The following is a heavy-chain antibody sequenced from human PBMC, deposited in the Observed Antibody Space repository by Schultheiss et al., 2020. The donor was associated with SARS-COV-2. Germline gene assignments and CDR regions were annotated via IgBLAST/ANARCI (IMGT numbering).Heavy chain of an antibody. CDR2: ISSSSASI. CDR3: ARDRQLLH. D-gene: IGHD2-2*01. Sequence: GGSLRLSCAASGFTFSSFAMHWVRQAPGKGLEWVSYISSSSASIYYADSVKGRSTISRDNAKNSLFLQMNSLRAEDTAVYYCARDRQLLHWGQGTLVTVSS. V-gene: IGHV3-48*01. J-gene: IGHJ4*02. CDR1: GFTFSSFA.